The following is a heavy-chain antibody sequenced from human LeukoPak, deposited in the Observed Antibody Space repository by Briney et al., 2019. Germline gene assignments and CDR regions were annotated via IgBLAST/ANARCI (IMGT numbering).Heavy chain of an antibody. CDR1: GGSISSGDYY. D-gene: IGHD4-17*01. J-gene: IGHJ5*02. Sequence: SQTLSLTCTVSGGSISSGDYYWSWIRQPPGKGLEWIGYIYYSGSTYYNPSLKSRVTISVDTSKNQFSLKLSSVTAADTAVYYCARAHGDYAASPWFDPWGQGTLVTVSS. V-gene: IGHV4-30-4*01. CDR3: ARAHGDYAASPWFDP. CDR2: IYYSGST.